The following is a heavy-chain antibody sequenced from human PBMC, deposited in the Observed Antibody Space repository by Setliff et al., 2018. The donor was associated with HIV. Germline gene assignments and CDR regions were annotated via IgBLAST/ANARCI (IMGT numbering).Heavy chain of an antibody. Sequence: SETLSLTCTVSGYSISSGSYYWNWIRQPAGKGLEWIGRIYTSGSTNYNPSLRRRVTISVDTSKNQFSLKLNSVTAADTAVYYCARQIAVAVSWFDPWGQGTLVTVSS. CDR3: ARQIAVAVSWFDP. V-gene: IGHV4-61*02. J-gene: IGHJ5*02. D-gene: IGHD6-19*01. CDR1: GYSISSGSYY. CDR2: IYTSGST.